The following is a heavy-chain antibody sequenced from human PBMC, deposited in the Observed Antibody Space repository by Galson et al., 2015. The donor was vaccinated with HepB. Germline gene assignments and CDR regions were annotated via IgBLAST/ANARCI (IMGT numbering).Heavy chain of an antibody. CDR2: INAGNGNT. CDR3: ARAAVAVAGTDYYYSMDV. D-gene: IGHD6-19*01. J-gene: IGHJ6*02. CDR1: GYTFTSYA. V-gene: IGHV1-3*01. Sequence: SVKVSCKASGYTFTSYAMHWVRQAPGQRLEWMGWINAGNGNTKYSQKFQGRVTITRDTSASTAYMELSSLRSEDTAVYYCARAAVAVAGTDYYYSMDVWGQGTTVTVSS.